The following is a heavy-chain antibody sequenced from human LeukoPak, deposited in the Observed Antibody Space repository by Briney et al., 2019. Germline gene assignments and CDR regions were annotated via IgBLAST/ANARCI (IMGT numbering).Heavy chain of an antibody. J-gene: IGHJ4*02. CDR1: GFTFSTYT. D-gene: IGHD5-24*01. CDR3: AKDYRPDGYNDLDY. V-gene: IGHV3-23*01. Sequence: GGSLRLSCAVSGFTFSTYTMHWVRQAPGKGLDWVSGIVGSNGKTYYADSVKGRFTISRDNSKNTLYLQMNSLRAEDTAVYFCAKDYRPDGYNDLDYWGQGTQVTVSS. CDR2: IVGSNGKT.